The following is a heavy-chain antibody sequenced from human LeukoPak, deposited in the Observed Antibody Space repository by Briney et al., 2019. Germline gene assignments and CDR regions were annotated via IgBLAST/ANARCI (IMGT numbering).Heavy chain of an antibody. Sequence: PGGSLRLSCAASGFIFSSHAMNWVRQAPGKGLEWVSTISGSDSSTYYADSVKGRFTISRDNSKNTLYLQMNSLRAEDTAVYYCAKGGDYYGSGSQNYYGMDVWGQGTTVTVSS. V-gene: IGHV3-23*01. J-gene: IGHJ6*02. D-gene: IGHD3-10*01. CDR1: GFIFSSHA. CDR3: AKGGDYYGSGSQNYYGMDV. CDR2: ISGSDSST.